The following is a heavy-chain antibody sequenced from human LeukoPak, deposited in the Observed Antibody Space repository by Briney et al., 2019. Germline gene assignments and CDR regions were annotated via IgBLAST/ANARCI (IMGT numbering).Heavy chain of an antibody. CDR1: GGSVSGYY. V-gene: IGHV4-34*01. D-gene: IGHD3-16*02. CDR3: ARESVTLYYFDY. CDR2: INLGGST. Sequence: SETLSLTCAVYGGSVSGYYWTWIRQPPGKGLEWIGEINLGGSTTYNPSLKSRVTISVDTSKNQFSLKLSSVTAADTAVYYCARESVTLYYFDYWGQGTLVTVSS. J-gene: IGHJ4*02.